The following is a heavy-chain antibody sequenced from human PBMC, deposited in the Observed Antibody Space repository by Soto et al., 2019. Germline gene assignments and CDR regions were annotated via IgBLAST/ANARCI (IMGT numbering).Heavy chain of an antibody. V-gene: IGHV3-7*01. J-gene: IGHJ4*02. D-gene: IGHD5-12*01. CDR1: GFTFSSYW. Sequence: GESLKISCAASGFTFSSYWMSWVRQAPGKGLEWVANIKQDGSEKYYVDSVKGQFTISRDNAKNSLYLQMNSLRAEDTAVYYCARAGKWLRSSLDYWGQGTLVTVSS. CDR3: ARAGKWLRSSLDY. CDR2: IKQDGSEK.